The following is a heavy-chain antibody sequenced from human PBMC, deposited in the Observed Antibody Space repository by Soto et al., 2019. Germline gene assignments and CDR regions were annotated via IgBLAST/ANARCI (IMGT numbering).Heavy chain of an antibody. CDR2: ISAYNGNT. Sequence: ASVKVSCKASGYTFTSYGISWVRQAPGQGLEWMGWISAYNGNTNYAQKLQGRVTMTTDTSTSTAYMELRSLRSDDTAVYYCARDPRYCSSTSCYARPEAYYYYGMDVWGQGTTVTVSS. D-gene: IGHD2-2*01. CDR1: GYTFTSYG. CDR3: ARDPRYCSSTSCYARPEAYYYYGMDV. J-gene: IGHJ6*02. V-gene: IGHV1-18*01.